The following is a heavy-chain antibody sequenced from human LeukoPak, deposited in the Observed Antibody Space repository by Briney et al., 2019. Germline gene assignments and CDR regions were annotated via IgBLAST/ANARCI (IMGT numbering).Heavy chain of an antibody. Sequence: SETLSLTCTVSDGSISSYYWSWIRQPAGKGLEWIGRIYTSGSNNYNPSLRSRVTMSVETSKNQFSLKLSSVTAADTAVYYCAGGITIFGVVMGHWFDPWGQGTLVTVSS. V-gene: IGHV4-4*07. J-gene: IGHJ5*02. CDR2: IYTSGSN. CDR1: DGSISSYY. CDR3: AGGITIFGVVMGHWFDP. D-gene: IGHD3-3*01.